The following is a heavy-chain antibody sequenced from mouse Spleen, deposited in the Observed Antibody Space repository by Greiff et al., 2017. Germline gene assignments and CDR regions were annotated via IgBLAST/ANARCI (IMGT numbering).Heavy chain of an antibody. CDR2: ISSGGSYT. CDR1: GFTFSSYA. Sequence: EVKLVESGGGLVKPGGSLKLSCAASGFTFSSYAMSWVRQTPEKRLEWVATISSGGSYTYYPDSVKGRFTISRDNAKNTLYLQMSSLRSEDTAMYYCGRRNYGYVVDYWGQGTSVTVSS. D-gene: IGHD1-2*01. CDR3: GRRNYGYVVDY. J-gene: IGHJ4*01. V-gene: IGHV5-9-1*01.